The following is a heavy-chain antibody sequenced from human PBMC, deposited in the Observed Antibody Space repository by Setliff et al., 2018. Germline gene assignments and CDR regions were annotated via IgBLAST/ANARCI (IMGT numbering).Heavy chain of an antibody. CDR2: ISGYKSNP. CDR3: ARVSLPAAIVRFDS. J-gene: IGHJ4*02. V-gene: IGHV1-18*01. Sequence: ASVKVSCKASGYTFTNYAISWVRQAPGQGLEWMGWISGYKSNPNYLQKMQGRLTMTTDTSTSTAYMELRSLRSDDTAIYYCARVSLPAAIVRFDSWGQGTLVTVSS. CDR1: GYTFTNYA. D-gene: IGHD2-2*01.